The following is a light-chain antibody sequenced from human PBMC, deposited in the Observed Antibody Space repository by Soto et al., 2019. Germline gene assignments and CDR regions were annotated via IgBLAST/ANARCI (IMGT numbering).Light chain of an antibody. J-gene: IGKJ1*01. CDR1: QSLVHSDGSTY. CDR2: KVA. CDR3: MQSTHWPWT. Sequence: DVVITLSSLSLPVTLGQPASISCRASQSLVHSDGSTYLNWFQQRPGQSPRRLIYKVANRDSGVPDRFSGSGSGSDFTLKISRVEAEDVGVYYCMQSTHWPWTFGQGTKVEIK. V-gene: IGKV2-30*02.